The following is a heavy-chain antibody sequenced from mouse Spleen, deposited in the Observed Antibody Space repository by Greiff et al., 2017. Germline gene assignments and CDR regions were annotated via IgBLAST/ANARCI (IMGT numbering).Heavy chain of an antibody. CDR2: ISSGGSYT. D-gene: IGHD5-5*01. CDR3: TRELPSYAMDY. V-gene: IGHV5-6-4*01. Sequence: EVKLMESGGGLVKPGGSLKLSCAASGFTFSSYTMSWVRQTPEKRLEWVATISSGGSYTYYPDSVKGRFTISRDNAKNTLYLQMSSLKSEDTAMYYCTRELPSYAMDYWGQGTSVTVSS. J-gene: IGHJ4*01. CDR1: GFTFSSYT.